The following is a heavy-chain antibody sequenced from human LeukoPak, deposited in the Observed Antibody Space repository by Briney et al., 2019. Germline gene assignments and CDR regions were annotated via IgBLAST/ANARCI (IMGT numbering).Heavy chain of an antibody. J-gene: IGHJ4*02. D-gene: IGHD5-18*01. Sequence: GGSLRLSCAASGFTFSDYYMSWIRQAPGKGLEWVSYISSSGSTIYYADSVQGRFTISRDNAKNSLYLQMNSLRAEDTAVYYCARAVTQPHPFDYWGQGTLVTVSS. CDR3: ARAVTQPHPFDY. CDR2: ISSSGSTI. V-gene: IGHV3-11*01. CDR1: GFTFSDYY.